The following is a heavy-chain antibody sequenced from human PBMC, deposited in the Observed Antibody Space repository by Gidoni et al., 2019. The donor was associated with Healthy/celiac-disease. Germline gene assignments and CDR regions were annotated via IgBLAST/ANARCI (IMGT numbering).Heavy chain of an antibody. J-gene: IGHJ4*02. Sequence: QVQLQESGPGLVKPSETLSLTCTVSGGSLRSYYWSWIRQPPGKGLEWIGYIYYSGSTTYNPSLKSRVTISVDTSKNQFALKLSSVTAADTAVYYCARGRAARLDYWGQGTLVTVSS. CDR1: GGSLRSYY. CDR3: ARGRAARLDY. CDR2: IYYSGST. V-gene: IGHV4-59*01. D-gene: IGHD6-6*01.